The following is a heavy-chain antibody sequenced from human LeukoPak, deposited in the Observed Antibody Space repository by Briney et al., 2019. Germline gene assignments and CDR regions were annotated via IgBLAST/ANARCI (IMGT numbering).Heavy chain of an antibody. J-gene: IGHJ3*02. CDR2: IYHSGST. Sequence: SETLSLTCTVSGGSISSYSWSWIRQPPGKGLEWIGYIYHSGSTYYNPSLKSRVTISVDRSKNQFSLKLSSVTAADTAVYYCARGSVVDAFDIWGQGTMVTVSS. CDR3: ARGSVVDAFDI. V-gene: IGHV4-30-2*01. CDR1: GGSISSYS. D-gene: IGHD2-21*01.